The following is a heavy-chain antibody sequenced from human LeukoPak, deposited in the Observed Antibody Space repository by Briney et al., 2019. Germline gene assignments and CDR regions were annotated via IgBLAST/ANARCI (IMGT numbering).Heavy chain of an antibody. CDR2: IRHSDSNT. V-gene: IGHV3-23*05. D-gene: IGHD1-1*01. CDR1: GFTFSSSD. J-gene: IGHJ6*03. CDR3: AKRGNPTVGHHYLDV. Sequence: PGGSLRLSYAASGFTFSSSDMSWVRQAPGSGLEWVSSIRHSDSNTYYADSVMGRFTISRDNSKNTLYLQMNSLSAEDTAVYYCAKRGNPTVGHHYLDVWGKGTTVSVSS.